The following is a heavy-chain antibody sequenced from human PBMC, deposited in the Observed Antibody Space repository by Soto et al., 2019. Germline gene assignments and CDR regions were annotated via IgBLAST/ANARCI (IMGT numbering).Heavy chain of an antibody. D-gene: IGHD3-3*01. Sequence: QVQLVQSGAEVKKPGASVKVSCKAPGYTFSSYGITWVRQAPGQGLEWMGWISADNGNTKYAQKLQGRLTMTTDTSTRTAYMELRSLRSDDTAVYYCARDAPRFFEWLLLDYWGQGTLVTVSS. J-gene: IGHJ4*02. CDR3: ARDAPRFFEWLLLDY. CDR1: GYTFSSYG. V-gene: IGHV1-18*01. CDR2: ISADNGNT.